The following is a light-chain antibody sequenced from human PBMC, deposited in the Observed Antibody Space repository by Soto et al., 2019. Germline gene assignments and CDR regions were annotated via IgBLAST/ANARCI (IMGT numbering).Light chain of an antibody. CDR1: SGSIASNY. CDR2: EDN. J-gene: IGLJ2*01. CDR3: QSYDSSTGV. V-gene: IGLV6-57*04. Sequence: NFMLTQPHSVSESPGKTVTISCTRSSGSIASNYVQWYQQRPGSAPTTVIYEDNQRPSGVPDRFSGSIDSSSNSASLTISGLKTEDEADYYCQSYDSSTGVFGGGTK.